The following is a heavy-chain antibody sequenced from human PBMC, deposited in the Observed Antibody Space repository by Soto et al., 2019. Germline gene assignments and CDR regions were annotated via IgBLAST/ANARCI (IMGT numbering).Heavy chain of an antibody. Sequence: QITLKESGPTLVKPTQTLTLTCTFSGFSLSTSGVDVGWIRQPPGKALEWLALIYWDDAKRYSPSLKSRLTITKDTSKNHVVLTMTNMDPLDTATYYCAHRRPYSNSPEYFFDYWGQGTLVTVSS. J-gene: IGHJ4*02. V-gene: IGHV2-5*02. CDR3: AHRRPYSNSPEYFFDY. D-gene: IGHD6-6*01. CDR2: IYWDDAK. CDR1: GFSLSTSGVD.